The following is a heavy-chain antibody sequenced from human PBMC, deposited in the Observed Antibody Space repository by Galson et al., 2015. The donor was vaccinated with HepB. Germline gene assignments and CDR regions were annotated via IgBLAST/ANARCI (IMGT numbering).Heavy chain of an antibody. CDR3: ARVPSSGGIAPDY. CDR2: IKYDGSEQ. D-gene: IGHD2-15*01. V-gene: IGHV3-7*03. Sequence: SLRLSCAASGFTFSSYWMTWVRQAPGKGLEWVANIKYDGSEQYYVDSVKGRFTISRDNAKNSLYLQMNSLRAEDTAVYYCARVPSSGGIAPDYWGQGTLVTVPS. J-gene: IGHJ4*02. CDR1: GFTFSSYW.